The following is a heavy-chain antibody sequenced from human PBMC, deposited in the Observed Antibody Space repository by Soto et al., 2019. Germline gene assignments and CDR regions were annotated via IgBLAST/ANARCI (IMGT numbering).Heavy chain of an antibody. CDR1: GYTFTSYY. V-gene: IGHV1-46*03. D-gene: IGHD2-15*01. Sequence: ASLKVSCKASGYTFTSYYMHWVRQAPGQGLEWMGIINPSGGSTSYAQKFQGRVTMTRDTSTSTVYMELSSLRSEDTAVYYCASMFSCDYREEHSGKGTRVTVPT. CDR3: ASMFSCDYREEH. J-gene: IGHJ4*01. CDR2: INPSGGST.